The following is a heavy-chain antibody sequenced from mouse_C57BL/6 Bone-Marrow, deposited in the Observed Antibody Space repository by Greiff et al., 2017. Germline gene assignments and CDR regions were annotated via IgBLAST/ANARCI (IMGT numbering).Heavy chain of an antibody. CDR1: GYTFTDYY. V-gene: IGHV1-19*01. CDR2: INPYNGGT. J-gene: IGHJ4*01. D-gene: IGHD1-1*01. CDR3: ARSPYFPDYYGSNYAMDY. Sequence: VQLQQSGPVLVKPGASVKMSCKASGYTFTDYYMNWVKQSHGKSLEWIGVINPYNGGTSYNQKFKGKATLTVDKSSSTAYMELNSLTSEDSAVYYCARSPYFPDYYGSNYAMDYWGQGTSVTVSS.